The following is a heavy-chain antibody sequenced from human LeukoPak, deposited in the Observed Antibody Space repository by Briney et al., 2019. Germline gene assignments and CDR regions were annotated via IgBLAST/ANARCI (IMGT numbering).Heavy chain of an antibody. J-gene: IGHJ5*02. CDR2: MNPNSGNT. CDR1: GYTFTSYD. D-gene: IGHD2-15*01. Sequence: ASVKVSCKASGYTFTSYDINWVRQATGQGLEWMGWMNPNSGNTGYAQKFQGRVTMTRNTSTSTAYMELSSLRSEDTAVYYCARGRKRNCSGGSCYRFDPWGQGTLVTVSS. CDR3: ARGRKRNCSGGSCYRFDP. V-gene: IGHV1-8*01.